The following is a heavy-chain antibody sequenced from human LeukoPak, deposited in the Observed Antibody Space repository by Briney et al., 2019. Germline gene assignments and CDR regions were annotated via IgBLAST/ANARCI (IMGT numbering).Heavy chain of an antibody. D-gene: IGHD7-27*01. J-gene: IGHJ6*03. CDR3: AREQGLGKDYYYYYMDV. V-gene: IGHV3-21*01. CDR1: GFTFSTYN. Sequence: PGGSLRLSCAASGFTFSTYNMNWVRQAPGKGLEWVSSITSSSSYIYYADSVKGRFTISRDNAKNSLYLQMNSLRAEDTAVYYCAREQGLGKDYYYYYMDVWGKGTTVTVSS. CDR2: ITSSSSYI.